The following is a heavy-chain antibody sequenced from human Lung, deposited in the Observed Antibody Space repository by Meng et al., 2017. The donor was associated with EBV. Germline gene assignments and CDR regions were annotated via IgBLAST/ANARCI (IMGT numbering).Heavy chain of an antibody. D-gene: IGHD3-22*01. Sequence: QAQLQESGPGLVKPSGTLSLTCAVSCGSISSSNWWSWVRQAPGQRLEWMGWINAGNGNTKYSQRFQGRVTITRDTSASTAYMELSSLRSEDTTVYYCARAGYDSSGYYPQPFDYWGQGTLVTVSS. J-gene: IGHJ4*02. V-gene: IGHV1-3*01. CDR2: INAGNGNT. CDR1: GSISSSNW. CDR3: ARAGYDSSGYYPQPFDY.